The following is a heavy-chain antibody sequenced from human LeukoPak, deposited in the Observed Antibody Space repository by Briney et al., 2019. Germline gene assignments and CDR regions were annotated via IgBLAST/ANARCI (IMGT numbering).Heavy chain of an antibody. J-gene: IGHJ4*02. CDR2: INPSGGST. V-gene: IGHV1-46*01. D-gene: IGHD2-21*02. CDR3: TRSHFVGDCFFDY. Sequence: ASVKVSCKAAGYTFTSYYLHWVRQAPGQGLEWMGIINPSGGSTSYAQKFQGRVTMTRDTSTSTVYMELSSLRSEDTAVYYCTRSHFVGDCFFDYWGQGTLVTVSS. CDR1: GYTFTSYY.